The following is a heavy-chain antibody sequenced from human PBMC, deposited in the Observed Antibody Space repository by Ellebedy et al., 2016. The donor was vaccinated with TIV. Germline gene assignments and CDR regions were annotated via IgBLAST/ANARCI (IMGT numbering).Heavy chain of an antibody. CDR1: GFSFSDFW. V-gene: IGHV3-7*01. D-gene: IGHD2-8*01. CDR3: SRNLGHYMLSD. Sequence: GESLKISCRGSGFSFSDFWMNWVRQAPGKGLEWVANINGDGRAIQYADSVEGRFTISRDNAKKSLFLQMNSLRVEDTAMYYCSRNLGHYMLSDWGQGSLVTVSS. CDR2: INGDGRAI. J-gene: IGHJ4*02.